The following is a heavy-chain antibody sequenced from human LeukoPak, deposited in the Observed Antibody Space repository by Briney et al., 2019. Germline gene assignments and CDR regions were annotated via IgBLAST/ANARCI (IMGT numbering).Heavy chain of an antibody. CDR1: GFTFSSYG. V-gene: IGHV3-33*01. CDR3: ARVHELLAAFDI. CDR2: IRYDGSNK. Sequence: GGSLRLSCAASGFTFSSYGMHWVRQAPGKGLEWVAVIRYDGSNKYYADSVKGRFTISRDNSKNTLYLQMNSLRAEDTAVYYCARVHELLAAFDIWGQGTMVTVSS. J-gene: IGHJ3*02. D-gene: IGHD1-26*01.